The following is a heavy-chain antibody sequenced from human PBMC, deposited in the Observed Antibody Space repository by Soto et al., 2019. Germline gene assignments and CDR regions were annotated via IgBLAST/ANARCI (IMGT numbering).Heavy chain of an antibody. CDR1: GYNFTNYG. V-gene: IGHV1-18*01. Sequence: QVQLVQSGAEVKKPGASEKVSCTASGYNFTNYGITWVRQAPGQGLEWMGLISDYNGNTNYAQKVQDRVTMTTDISTSTAYMELRSLRSDDTAFYYCARERVNGDAFDIWGQGTLVSVFS. CDR2: ISDYNGNT. CDR3: ARERVNGDAFDI. J-gene: IGHJ3*02.